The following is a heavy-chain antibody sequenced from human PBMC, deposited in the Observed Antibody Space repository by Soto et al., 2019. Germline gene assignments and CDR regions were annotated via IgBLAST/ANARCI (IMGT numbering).Heavy chain of an antibody. D-gene: IGHD5-12*01. CDR2: ISSSSSYI. Sequence: GGSLRLSCAASGFTFSSYSMNWVRQAPGKGLEWVSSISSSSSYIYYADSVEGRFTISRDNAKNSLYLQMNSLRAEDTAVYYCARVLRATSAFDIWGQGTMVTVSS. CDR1: GFTFSSYS. J-gene: IGHJ3*02. V-gene: IGHV3-21*01. CDR3: ARVLRATSAFDI.